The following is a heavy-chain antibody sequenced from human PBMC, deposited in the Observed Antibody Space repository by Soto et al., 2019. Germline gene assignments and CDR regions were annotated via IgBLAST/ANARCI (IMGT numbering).Heavy chain of an antibody. Sequence: SSETLSLTCAVYGGSFSGYYWSWIRQPPGKGLEWIGEINHSGSTNYNPSLKSRVTISVDTSKNQFSLKLSSVTAADTAVYYCARGTAMVIDYWGQGTLVTVSS. D-gene: IGHD5-18*01. CDR2: INHSGST. CDR3: ARGTAMVIDY. CDR1: GGSFSGYY. V-gene: IGHV4-34*01. J-gene: IGHJ4*02.